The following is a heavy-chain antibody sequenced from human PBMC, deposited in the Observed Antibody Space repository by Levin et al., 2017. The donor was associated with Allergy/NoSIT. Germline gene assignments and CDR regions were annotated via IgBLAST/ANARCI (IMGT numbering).Heavy chain of an antibody. CDR1: SGSVSSGSYY. CDR3: ARLKKYSSGWLFDP. V-gene: IGHV4-61*01. J-gene: IGHJ5*02. D-gene: IGHD6-19*01. CDR2: IYYTGST. Sequence: SETLSLTCIVSSGSVSSGSYYWSWFRQPPGKGLDWIAYIYYTGSTNYNPSLKSRVTMSVDTSKNQFSLKLSSVTAADTALYYCARLKKYSSGWLFDPWGQGTLVTVSS.